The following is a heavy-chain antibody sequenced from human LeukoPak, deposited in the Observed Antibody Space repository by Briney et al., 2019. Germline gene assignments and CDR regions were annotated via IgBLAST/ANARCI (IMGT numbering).Heavy chain of an antibody. J-gene: IGHJ4*02. V-gene: IGHV1-69*05. CDR2: IIPIFGTA. CDR1: GGTFSSYA. CDR3: ASGRDYYDSSGYCSY. Sequence: SVKVSCKAPGGTFSSYAISWVRQAPGRGLEWMGRIIPIFGTANYAQKFQGRVTITTDESTSTAYMELSSLRSEDTAVYYCASGRDYYDSSGYCSYWGQGTLVTVSS. D-gene: IGHD3-22*01.